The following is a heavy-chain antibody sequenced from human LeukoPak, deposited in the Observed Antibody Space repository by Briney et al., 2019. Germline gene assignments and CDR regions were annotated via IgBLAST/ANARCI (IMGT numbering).Heavy chain of an antibody. CDR2: ISYDGSNK. J-gene: IGHJ6*02. Sequence: GRSLRLSCAASGFTFSSYGMHWVRQAPGKGLEWVAVISYDGSNKYYADSVKGRFTISRDNSKNTLYLQMNSLRAEDTAVYYCAKDQGQDYYYGMDVWGQGTTVTVSS. CDR3: AKDQGQDYYYGMDV. CDR1: GFTFSSYG. V-gene: IGHV3-30*18.